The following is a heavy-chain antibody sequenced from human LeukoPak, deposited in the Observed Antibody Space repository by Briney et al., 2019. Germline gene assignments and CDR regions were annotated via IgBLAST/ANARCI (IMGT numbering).Heavy chain of an antibody. V-gene: IGHV3-33*01. J-gene: IGHJ4*02. Sequence: GGSLRLSCAASGFTFSSCGMHWVRQAPGKGLEWVAVIWYDGSNKYYADSAKGRFTISRDNSKNTLYLQMNSLRAEDTAVYYCARDCSSTSCYEGLDYWGQGTLVTVSS. CDR1: GFTFSSCG. D-gene: IGHD2-2*01. CDR2: IWYDGSNK. CDR3: ARDCSSTSCYEGLDY.